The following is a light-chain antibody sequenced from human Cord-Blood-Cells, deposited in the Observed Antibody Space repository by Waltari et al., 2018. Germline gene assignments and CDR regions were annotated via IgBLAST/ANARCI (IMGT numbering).Light chain of an antibody. CDR1: QSISSY. J-gene: IGKJ1*01. CDR2: AAS. CDR3: QQSYRTPPWT. V-gene: IGKV1-39*01. Sequence: DIQMTQSPSSLSASVGDRVTITCRASQSISSYLNWYQQKPGKAPKLLIYAASSLKSGVPSRFSGSGAGTDFTLTISSLQPEDFATYYCQQSYRTPPWTFGQGTKVEIK.